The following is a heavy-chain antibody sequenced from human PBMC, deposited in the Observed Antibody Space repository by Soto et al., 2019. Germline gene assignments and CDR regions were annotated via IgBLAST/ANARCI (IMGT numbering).Heavy chain of an antibody. CDR2: IYHSGST. CDR1: SGSISSSNW. Sequence: SDTLSLTCAVSSGSISSSNWWSWVRQPPGKGLEWIGEIYHSGSTNYNPSLKSRVTISVDKSKNQFSLKLSSVTAADTAVYYCARGLIVVVPAAMTGYYYMDVWGKGTTVTVSS. D-gene: IGHD2-2*01. V-gene: IGHV4-4*02. CDR3: ARGLIVVVPAAMTGYYYMDV. J-gene: IGHJ6*03.